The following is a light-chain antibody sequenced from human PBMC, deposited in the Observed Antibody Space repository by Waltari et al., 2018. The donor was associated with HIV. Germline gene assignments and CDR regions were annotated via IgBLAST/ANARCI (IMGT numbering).Light chain of an antibody. CDR1: TSNIGGNT. J-gene: IGLJ1*01. CDR2: SNK. V-gene: IGLV1-44*01. CDR3: AAWDDSLKGGA. Sequence: QSVLAQPPSASGTPGQRVTISCSGSTSNIGGNTVRWYQQLPGTAPKLLMYSNKERPSGVPDRLSGSTAGTSASLVISGLQSEDEADYYCAAWDDSLKGGAFGTGTKVTVL.